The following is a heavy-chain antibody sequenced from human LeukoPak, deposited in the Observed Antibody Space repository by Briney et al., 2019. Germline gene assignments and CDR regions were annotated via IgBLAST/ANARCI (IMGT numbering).Heavy chain of an antibody. D-gene: IGHD5-24*01. Sequence: SETLSLTCTVSGGSISSSSYHWGWIRQPPGKGLEWIGSIYYSGSTYYNPSLKSRVTISVDTSKNQFSLKLSSVTAADTAVYYCARERRDSYNLYYYYNYMDVWGKGTTVTVSS. CDR2: IYYSGST. CDR1: GGSISSSSYH. J-gene: IGHJ6*03. V-gene: IGHV4-39*07. CDR3: ARERRDSYNLYYYYNYMDV.